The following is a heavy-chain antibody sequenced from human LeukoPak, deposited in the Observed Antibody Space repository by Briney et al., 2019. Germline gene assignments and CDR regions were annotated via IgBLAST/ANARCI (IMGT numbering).Heavy chain of an antibody. CDR3: ARDRPGSRSLDY. V-gene: IGHV4-4*07. J-gene: IGHJ4*02. Sequence: KPSETLSLTCSVSGGSISSYYWGWIRQPAGKGLEWIGRIYTSGSTNYNPPLKSRVTIPVNTSKNQFSMKVTSVTAAGTAGHYLARDRPGSRSLDYWGQGTTVTVSS. CDR1: GGSISSYY. D-gene: IGHD1-26*01. CDR2: IYTSGST.